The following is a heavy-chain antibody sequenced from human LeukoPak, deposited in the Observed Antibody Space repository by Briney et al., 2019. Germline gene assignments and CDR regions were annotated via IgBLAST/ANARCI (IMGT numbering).Heavy chain of an antibody. CDR3: ARGYCSSTSCYAGDY. D-gene: IGHD2-2*01. V-gene: IGHV3-53*01. CDR1: GFTVSSNY. Sequence: QTGGSLRLSCTASGFTVSSNYMSWVRQAPGKGLEWVSVIYSSGNTYYADSVKGRFTISRDNSKNTLYLQMNSLRAEDTAVYYCARGYCSSTSCYAGDYWGQGTLVTVSS. CDR2: IYSSGNT. J-gene: IGHJ4*02.